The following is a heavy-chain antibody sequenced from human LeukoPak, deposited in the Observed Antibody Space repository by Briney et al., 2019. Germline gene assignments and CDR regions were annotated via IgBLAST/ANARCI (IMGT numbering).Heavy chain of an antibody. D-gene: IGHD3-3*01. CDR1: GGTFSSYA. Sequence: SVKVSCKASGGTFSSYAISWVRQAPGQGLEWVGGIIPIFGTANYAQKFQGRVTITADKSTSTAYMELSSLRSEDTAVYYCARDSGVVPGAFDIWGQGTMVTVSS. V-gene: IGHV1-69*06. CDR2: IIPIFGTA. J-gene: IGHJ3*02. CDR3: ARDSGVVPGAFDI.